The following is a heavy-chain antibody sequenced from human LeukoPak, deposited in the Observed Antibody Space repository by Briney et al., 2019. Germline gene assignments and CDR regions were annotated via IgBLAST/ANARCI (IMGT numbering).Heavy chain of an antibody. CDR1: GGSISSGDYY. D-gene: IGHD3-3*01. V-gene: IGHV4-30-4*08. CDR2: IYYSGST. J-gene: IGHJ4*02. Sequence: SETLSLTCTVSGGSISSGDYYWRWIRQPPGKGLEWIGYIYYSGSTYYNPSLKSRVTISVDTSKNQFSLKLSSVTAADTAVYYCASHDFWSGVTGYWGQGTLVTVSS. CDR3: ASHDFWSGVTGY.